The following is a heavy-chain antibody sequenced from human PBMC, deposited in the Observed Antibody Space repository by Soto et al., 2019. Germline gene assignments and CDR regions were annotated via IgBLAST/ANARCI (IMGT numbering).Heavy chain of an antibody. D-gene: IGHD3-16*01. CDR2: ISRDSIFI. V-gene: IGHV3-21*01. CDR3: ARRIDYGEDY. Sequence: TGGSLRLSCAASGFTFSTYSMNWVRQAPGKGLEWVSSISRDSIFIYYADSVRGRFTISRDNAKNSLYLQMNSLRADDTAVYYCARRIDYGEDYWGQGTLVTVSS. J-gene: IGHJ4*02. CDR1: GFTFSTYS.